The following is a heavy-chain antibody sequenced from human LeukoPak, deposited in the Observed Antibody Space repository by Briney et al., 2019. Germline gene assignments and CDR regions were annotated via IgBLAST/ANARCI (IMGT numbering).Heavy chain of an antibody. D-gene: IGHD1-26*01. Sequence: SETLSLTCTVSGGSLSSYYWSWTRQPAGKGLEWIRRIYTSGSTNYNASLKSRVSMSVDTSKNQFSLKLSSVTAADTAVFYCARENSGSYREFDYWGQGTLVTVSS. CDR3: ARENSGSYREFDY. CDR1: GGSLSSYY. CDR2: IYTSGST. V-gene: IGHV4-4*07. J-gene: IGHJ4*02.